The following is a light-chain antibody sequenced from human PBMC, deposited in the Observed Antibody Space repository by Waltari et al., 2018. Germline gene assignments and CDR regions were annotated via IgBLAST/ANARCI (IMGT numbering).Light chain of an antibody. V-gene: IGKV3-20*01. J-gene: IGKJ4*01. CDR1: QTVSTTY. CDR2: GAS. CDR3: QQYDISPLT. Sequence: IVLTQSPGTLSLSPGERATLSCRASQTVSTTYLAWYQQRPGQAPTLLIYGASSRATGVPDRFSGSGSGTDFSLTISSLEPEDFAVDYCQQYDISPLTFGGGTKVEIK.